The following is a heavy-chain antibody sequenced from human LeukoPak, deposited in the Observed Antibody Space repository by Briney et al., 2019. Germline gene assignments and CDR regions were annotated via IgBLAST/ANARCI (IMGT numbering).Heavy chain of an antibody. J-gene: IGHJ6*02. V-gene: IGHV3-21*06. CDR1: GFTFSSYS. Sequence: GGSLRLSCAASGFTFSSYSMNWVRQAPGKGLEWVSSISDSSSYIYYADSVKGRFTISRDNAKNSLYLQMSSLRAEDTAVYYCAREYSSSSAYYGMDVWGQGTTVTVSS. D-gene: IGHD6-6*01. CDR2: ISDSSSYI. CDR3: AREYSSSSAYYGMDV.